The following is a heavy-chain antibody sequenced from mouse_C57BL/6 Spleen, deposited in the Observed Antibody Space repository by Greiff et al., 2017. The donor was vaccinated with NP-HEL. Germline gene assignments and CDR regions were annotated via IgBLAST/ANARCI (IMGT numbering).Heavy chain of an antibody. Sequence: EVQLQQSGPELVKPGASVKMSCKASGYTFTDYNMHWVKQSHGKSLEWIGYINPNNGGTSYNQKFKGKATLTVNKSSSTAYMELRSLTSEDSAVYYCARYLLPHYYAMDYWGQGTSVTVSS. D-gene: IGHD2-10*01. J-gene: IGHJ4*01. V-gene: IGHV1-22*01. CDR3: ARYLLPHYYAMDY. CDR2: INPNNGGT. CDR1: GYTFTDYN.